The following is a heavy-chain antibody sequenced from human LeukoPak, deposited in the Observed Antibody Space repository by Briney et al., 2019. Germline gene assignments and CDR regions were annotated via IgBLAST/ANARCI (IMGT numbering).Heavy chain of an antibody. D-gene: IGHD2-2*02. V-gene: IGHV4-34*01. Sequence: SQTLSLTCTVSGGSLSTWYWSWIRQPPGKGLEWIGEINHSGSTNYNPSLKSRVTISVDTSKNQFSLKLSSVTAADTAVYYCATLYCSSTSCYNGSNWFDPWGQGTLVTVSS. J-gene: IGHJ5*02. CDR1: GGSLSTWY. CDR3: ATLYCSSTSCYNGSNWFDP. CDR2: INHSGST.